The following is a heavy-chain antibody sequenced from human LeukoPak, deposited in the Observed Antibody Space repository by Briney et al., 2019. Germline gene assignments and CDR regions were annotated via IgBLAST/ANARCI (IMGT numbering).Heavy chain of an antibody. Sequence: SETLSLTCTVSGGSISSSSYYWGWIRQPPGKGLEWIGSIYYSGSTYYNPSLKSRVTISVDTSKNQFSLKLSSVTAADTAVYYCARQIYDSSGPIDYWGQGTLVTVSS. CDR2: IYYSGST. V-gene: IGHV4-39*01. CDR3: ARQIYDSSGPIDY. D-gene: IGHD3-22*01. J-gene: IGHJ4*02. CDR1: GGSISSSSYY.